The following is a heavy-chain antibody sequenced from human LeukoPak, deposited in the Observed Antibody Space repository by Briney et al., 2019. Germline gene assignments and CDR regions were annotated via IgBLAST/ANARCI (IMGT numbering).Heavy chain of an antibody. CDR2: FYYSGST. CDR3: ARHKYTSSWHFDT. J-gene: IGHJ5*02. Sequence: KPSETLSLTCAVYVGSFSDHYWSWIRQTPGKGLEWIGDFYYSGSTNYNPSLKSRVTISVDTSKNQFSLKLSSVTATDTAIYYCARHKYTSSWHFDTWGQGTLVTVSS. V-gene: IGHV4-59*08. D-gene: IGHD6-13*01. CDR1: VGSFSDHY.